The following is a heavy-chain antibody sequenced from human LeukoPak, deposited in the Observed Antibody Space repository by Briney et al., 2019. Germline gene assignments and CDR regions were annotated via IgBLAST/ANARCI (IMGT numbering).Heavy chain of an antibody. V-gene: IGHV1-18*01. D-gene: IGHD4-4*01. CDR2: ISAYNGNT. J-gene: IGHJ4*02. CDR3: ARDDPVPDTVTPIDY. Sequence: GASVKVSCKASGYTFTSYGISWVRQAPGQGLEWMGWISAYNGNTNYAQKLQGRVTMTTDTSTSTAYMELRSLRSDDTAVYYCARDDPVPDTVTPIDYWGQGTLVTVSS. CDR1: GYTFTSYG.